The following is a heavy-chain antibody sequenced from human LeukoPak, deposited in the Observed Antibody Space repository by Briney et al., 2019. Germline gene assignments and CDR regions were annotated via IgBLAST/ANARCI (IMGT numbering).Heavy chain of an antibody. CDR2: IYYSGST. V-gene: IGHV4-31*03. CDR3: ARVGFGTIVQFDY. Sequence: SETLSLTCTVSGGSISSGGYSWSWLRQHPGKGLEWIGYIYYSGSTYYNPSLKSRVTISVDTSKNQFSLKLSSVTAADTAVYYCARVGFGTIVQFDYWGQGTLVTVSS. CDR1: GGSISSGGYS. D-gene: IGHD2-8*01. J-gene: IGHJ4*02.